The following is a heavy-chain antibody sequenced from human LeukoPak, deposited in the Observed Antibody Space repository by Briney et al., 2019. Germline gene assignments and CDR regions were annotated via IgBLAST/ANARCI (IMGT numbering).Heavy chain of an antibody. CDR3: ARDTLNGPFVISLDY. J-gene: IGHJ4*02. D-gene: IGHD3-9*01. Sequence: GGSLRLSCAASGFTFSSHEMNWVRQAPGKGLEWVAHISSGGNVEYYLDSVRGRFTMSRDNAKSLLFLQMNSLRAEDTAVYYCARDTLNGPFVISLDYWGQGALVTVSS. CDR1: GFTFSSHE. CDR2: ISSGGNVE. V-gene: IGHV3-48*03.